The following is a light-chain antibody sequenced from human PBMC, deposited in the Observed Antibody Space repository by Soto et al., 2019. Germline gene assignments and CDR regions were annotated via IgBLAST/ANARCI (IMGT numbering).Light chain of an antibody. V-gene: IGKV3-20*01. Sequence: EIVLTQSPDTVSVSPGERVTLSCRASQNIFSNYLAWYQQKPGQAPRLLIYGASTRATGIADRFSGGGSGTDFTLTIRRLQPEDFAVYHCQQYGRSWTVGRGTKVDIK. CDR3: QQYGRSWT. CDR1: QNIFSNY. J-gene: IGKJ1*01. CDR2: GAS.